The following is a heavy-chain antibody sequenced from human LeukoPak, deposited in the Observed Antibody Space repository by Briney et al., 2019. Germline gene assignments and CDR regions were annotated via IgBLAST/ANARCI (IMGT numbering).Heavy chain of an antibody. J-gene: IGHJ5*02. D-gene: IGHD3-10*01. V-gene: IGHV4-34*01. CDR3: ARALTYYYGSGSYPGLNWLDP. Sequence: ETLSLTCAVYGGSFSGYYWSWIRQPPGKGLEWIGEINHSGSTNYNPSLKSRVTISVDTSKNQFSLKLSSVTAADTAVYYCARALTYYYGSGSYPGLNWLDPWGQGTLVTVSS. CDR2: INHSGST. CDR1: GGSFSGYY.